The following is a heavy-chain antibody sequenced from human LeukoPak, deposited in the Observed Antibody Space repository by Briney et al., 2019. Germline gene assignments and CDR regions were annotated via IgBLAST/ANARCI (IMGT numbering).Heavy chain of an antibody. J-gene: IGHJ4*02. V-gene: IGHV3-15*01. CDR3: TAIWYYYDSSGRIFDY. D-gene: IGHD3-22*01. CDR1: GFTFSNAW. Sequence: PEGSLRLSCAASGFTFSNAWMSWVRQAPGKGLEWVGRIKSKTDGGTTDYAAPVKGRFTISRDDSKNTLYLQMNSLKTEDTAVYYCTAIWYYYDSSGRIFDYWGQGTLVTVSS. CDR2: IKSKTDGGTT.